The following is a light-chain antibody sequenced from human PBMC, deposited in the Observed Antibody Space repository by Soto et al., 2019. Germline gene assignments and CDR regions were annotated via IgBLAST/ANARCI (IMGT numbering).Light chain of an antibody. CDR3: QQYGSSPWT. CDR2: GAS. CDR1: QSVSSSW. Sequence: EIVLTQSPGTLSLSPGERATLSCRAGQSVSSSWLAWYQQKPGQAPRLLIYGASSRATGIPDRVSGSGSGTDFTLTISRLEPEDFAVYYCQQYGSSPWTFGQGTKVEIK. J-gene: IGKJ1*01. V-gene: IGKV3-20*01.